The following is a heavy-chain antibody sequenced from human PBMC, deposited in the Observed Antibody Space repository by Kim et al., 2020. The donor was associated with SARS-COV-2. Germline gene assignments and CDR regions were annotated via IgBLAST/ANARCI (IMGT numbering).Heavy chain of an antibody. Sequence: FTISRDNAKNSLYLQMNSLRAEDTAVYYCARVPIDTMVRGVIIRGDAFDIWGQGTMVTVSS. J-gene: IGHJ3*02. D-gene: IGHD3-10*01. V-gene: IGHV3-11*06. CDR3: ARVPIDTMVRGVIIRGDAFDI.